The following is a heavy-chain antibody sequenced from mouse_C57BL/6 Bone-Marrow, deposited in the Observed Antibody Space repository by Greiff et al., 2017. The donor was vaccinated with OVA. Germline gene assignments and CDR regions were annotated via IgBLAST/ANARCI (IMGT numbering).Heavy chain of an antibody. J-gene: IGHJ2*01. CDR1: GFTFSSYG. CDR3: ARHHGSSSCDY. D-gene: IGHD1-1*01. V-gene: IGHV5-6*01. CDR2: ISSGGSYT. Sequence: EVHLVESGGDLVKPGGSLKLSCAASGFTFSSYGMSWVRQTPDKRLEWVATISSGGSYTYYPDSVKGRFTISRDNAKNTLYLQMSSLKSEDTAMYYCARHHGSSSCDYWGQGTTLTVSS.